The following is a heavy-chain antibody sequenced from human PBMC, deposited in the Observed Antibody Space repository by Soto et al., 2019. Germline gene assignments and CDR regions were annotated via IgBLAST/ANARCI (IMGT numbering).Heavy chain of an antibody. V-gene: IGHV1-58*01. CDR2: IVVGSGNT. D-gene: IGHD6-19*01. CDR3: AVGMGVAVLTDYYDYGMYV. CDR1: GFTFTSSA. Sequence: QMQLVQSGPEVKKPGTSVKVSCKASGFTFTSSAVQWVRQARGQRLEWIGWIVVGSGNTNYAQKFQERVTITRDMSTSTAYKELSSLRSEDTAVYYCAVGMGVAVLTDYYDYGMYVWGQGTTVTVSS. J-gene: IGHJ6*02.